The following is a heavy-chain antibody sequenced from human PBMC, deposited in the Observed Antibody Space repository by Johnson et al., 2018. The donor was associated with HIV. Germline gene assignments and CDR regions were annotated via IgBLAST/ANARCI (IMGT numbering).Heavy chain of an antibody. CDR3: ARDRVWFGELYAFDI. V-gene: IGHV3-30-3*01. CDR1: GLTFTSYA. J-gene: IGHJ3*02. Sequence: QVQLVESGGGVVQPGRSLRLSCAASGLTFTSYAMHWVRQAPGKGLEWVAVISYDGSNKYYADSVKGRFTLSRDNSKNTLYLQMNSMRAEDTAVYYCARDRVWFGELYAFDIWGQGTMVTVSS. CDR2: ISYDGSNK. D-gene: IGHD3-10*01.